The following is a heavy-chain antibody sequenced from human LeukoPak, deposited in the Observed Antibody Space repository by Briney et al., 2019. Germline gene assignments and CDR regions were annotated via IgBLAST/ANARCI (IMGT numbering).Heavy chain of an antibody. CDR2: ISAYNGNT. CDR3: ARQVDASMALPDS. D-gene: IGHD5-18*01. V-gene: IGHV1-18*01. J-gene: IGHJ4*02. CDR1: GYTFTSYG. Sequence: ASVKVSCKASGYTFTSYGISWVRQAPGQGLEWMGWISAYNGNTNSAQKVQGRVTLTTDTSTSTAYMELRSLRSDDTAVYYCARQVDASMALPDSWGQGTLVTVSS.